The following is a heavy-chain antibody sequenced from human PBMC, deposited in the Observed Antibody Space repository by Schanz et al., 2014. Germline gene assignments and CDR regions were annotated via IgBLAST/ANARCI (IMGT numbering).Heavy chain of an antibody. CDR2: ISNSGYTI. CDR3: GRTPPPYSSSPYYWYYGMDV. D-gene: IGHD6-6*01. Sequence: QVQLVESGGGLVKPGGSLRLSCAASGFTFSDYYMNWIRQAPGKGLEWVSYISNSGYTIYYADSVKGRFTISRDNAKNSLFLQMNSRRAEDPALYYCGRTPPPYSSSPYYWYYGMDVWGQGTTVTVSS. J-gene: IGHJ6*02. V-gene: IGHV3-11*01. CDR1: GFTFSDYY.